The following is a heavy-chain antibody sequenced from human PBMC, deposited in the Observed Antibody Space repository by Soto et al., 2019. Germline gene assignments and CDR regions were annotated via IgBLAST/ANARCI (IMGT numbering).Heavy chain of an antibody. CDR3: ARSPSRYDSSGSFDY. D-gene: IGHD3-22*01. CDR2: IYYSGST. Sequence: SETLSLTCTVSGGSISSYYWSWIRQPPGKGLEWIGYIYYSGSTNYNPSLKSRVTISVDTSKNQFSLKLSSVTAADTAVYYCARSPSRYDSSGSFDYWGQGTLVTFSS. CDR1: GGSISSYY. V-gene: IGHV4-59*01. J-gene: IGHJ4*02.